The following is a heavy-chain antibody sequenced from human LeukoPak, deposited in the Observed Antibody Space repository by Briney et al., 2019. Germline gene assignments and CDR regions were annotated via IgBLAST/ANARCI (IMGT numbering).Heavy chain of an antibody. CDR1: GYTFTSYY. D-gene: IGHD2-2*02. J-gene: IGHJ6*03. Sequence: ASVKVCCKASGYTFTSYYMHWVRQAPGQGLEWMGIINPSGGSTSYAQKFQGRVTMTRDMSTSTVYMELSSLRSEDTAVYYCARGPSVVPAAIADYYYYYMDVWGKGTTVTVSS. CDR2: INPSGGST. CDR3: ARGPSVVPAAIADYYYYYMDV. V-gene: IGHV1-46*01.